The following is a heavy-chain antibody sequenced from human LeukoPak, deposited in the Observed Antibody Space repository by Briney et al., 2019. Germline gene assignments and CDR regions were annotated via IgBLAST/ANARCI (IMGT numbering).Heavy chain of an antibody. CDR3: ARALRDSSGYYWRAHDAFDI. Sequence: GGSLRLSCAASGFTFSSYAMSWVRQAPGKGLEWVSYISSSGSTIYNAESVKGRFTISRDNAKNSLYLQMNSLRAEDTAVYYCARALRDSSGYYWRAHDAFDIWGQGTMVTVSS. J-gene: IGHJ3*02. CDR1: GFTFSSYA. D-gene: IGHD3-22*01. V-gene: IGHV3-48*04. CDR2: ISSSGSTI.